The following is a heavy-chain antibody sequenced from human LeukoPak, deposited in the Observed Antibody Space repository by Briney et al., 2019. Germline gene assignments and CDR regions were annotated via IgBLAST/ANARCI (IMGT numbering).Heavy chain of an antibody. J-gene: IGHJ4*02. Sequence: SETLSLTCTVSGYSISSGYYWGWIRQPTGKGLEWIGSTAPGGNTYYNLSLKSRVAISVDTSKNQFSLRLISVTAADTAVYYCARGGSGWPFDHWGQGTLVTVSS. CDR3: ARGGSGWPFDH. V-gene: IGHV4-38-2*02. CDR1: GYSISSGYY. CDR2: TAPGGNT. D-gene: IGHD6-19*01.